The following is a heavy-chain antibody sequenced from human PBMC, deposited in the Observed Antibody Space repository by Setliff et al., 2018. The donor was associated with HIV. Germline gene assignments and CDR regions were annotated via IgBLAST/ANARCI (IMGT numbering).Heavy chain of an antibody. CDR2: IYHSGTT. CDR3: ARGYSVKKEFDY. J-gene: IGHJ4*02. Sequence: PSETLSLTCAASGYSISSGYYWGWIRQPPGKGLEWVGSIYHSGTTYYNPSLKSRVTISVDTSKNQLSLKLSSVTAADTAIYYCARGYSVKKEFDYWGQGTLVTVSS. V-gene: IGHV4-38-2*01. CDR1: GYSISSGYY. D-gene: IGHD4-4*01.